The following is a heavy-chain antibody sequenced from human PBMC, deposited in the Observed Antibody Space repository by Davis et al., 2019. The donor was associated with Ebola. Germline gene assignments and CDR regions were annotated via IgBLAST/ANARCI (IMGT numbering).Heavy chain of an antibody. J-gene: IGHJ4*02. CDR1: GFTFSSYA. D-gene: IGHD3-9*01. Sequence: GESLKISCAASGFTFSSYAMHWVRQAPGKGLEWVAVISYDGSNKYYADSVKGRFTISRDNSKNTLYLQMNSLRAEDTAVYYCARPGGGFRNYDILTGYGSWGQGTLVTVSS. CDR2: ISYDGSNK. V-gene: IGHV3-30-3*01. CDR3: ARPGGGFRNYDILTGYGS.